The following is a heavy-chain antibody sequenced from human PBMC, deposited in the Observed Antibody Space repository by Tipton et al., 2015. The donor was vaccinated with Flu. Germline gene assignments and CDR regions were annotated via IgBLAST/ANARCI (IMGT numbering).Heavy chain of an antibody. D-gene: IGHD3-10*01. CDR3: AREMYGSGSWEGYYYYGMDV. CDR2: MYTSGST. J-gene: IGHJ6*02. Sequence: TLSLTCTVSGGSIRSYYWSWIRQPAGKGLEWIGRMYTSGSTNDNPSLKSRVTMSLDTSKNQFSLKLTSVTAADTAVYYCAREMYGSGSWEGYYYYGMDVWGQGTAVTVSS. V-gene: IGHV4-4*07. CDR1: GGSIRSYY.